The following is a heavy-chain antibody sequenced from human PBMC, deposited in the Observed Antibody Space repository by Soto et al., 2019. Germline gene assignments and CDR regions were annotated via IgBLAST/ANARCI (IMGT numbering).Heavy chain of an antibody. CDR3: ARIVESDYTIDFDL. D-gene: IGHD3-3*01. CDR2: IYYSGRT. Sequence: QVQLQESGPGLVKPSQTLSLTCTVPGGSISSGDYYWSWIRQPPGKGLEWIGYIYYSGRTNYNPPLSRRVTISVDTSKNQFSLNLSSVTAADTAVYYCARIVESDYTIDFDLWGRGTLVTVSS. CDR1: GGSISSGDYY. J-gene: IGHJ2*01. V-gene: IGHV4-30-4*01.